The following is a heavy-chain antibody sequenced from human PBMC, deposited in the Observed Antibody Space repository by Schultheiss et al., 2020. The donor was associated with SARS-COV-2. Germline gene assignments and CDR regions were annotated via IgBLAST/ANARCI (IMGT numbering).Heavy chain of an antibody. CDR3: ARFGLMRGQLWP. D-gene: IGHD5-18*01. V-gene: IGHV4-59*08. CDR2: IFYSGST. CDR1: GGSMNSYY. Sequence: GSLRLSCTVSGGSMNSYYWSWIRQSPGKKLEWIGYIFYSGSTDYNPSLKSRVTISVDTSKKNFSLKLSSVTAADTAVYYCARFGLMRGQLWPWGQGTLVTVSS. J-gene: IGHJ5*02.